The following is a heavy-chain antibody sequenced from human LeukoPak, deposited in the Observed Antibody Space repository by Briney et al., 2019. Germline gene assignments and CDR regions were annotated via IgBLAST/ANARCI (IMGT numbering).Heavy chain of an antibody. J-gene: IGHJ4*02. Sequence: GGSLRLSCAAPGFTFSNYEMNWVRQAPGKGLEWVSYISGGGSTIYYADSVKGRFTISRDNAKNSLFLQMNSLRAEDTAVYYCAYCGGDCSLDYWGQGTLVTVSS. CDR1: GFTFSNYE. CDR2: ISGGGSTI. V-gene: IGHV3-48*03. CDR3: AYCGGDCSLDY. D-gene: IGHD2-21*01.